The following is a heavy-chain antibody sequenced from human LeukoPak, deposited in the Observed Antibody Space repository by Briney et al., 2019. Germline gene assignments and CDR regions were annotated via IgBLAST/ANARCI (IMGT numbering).Heavy chain of an antibody. V-gene: IGHV1-2*02. CDR1: GYTFTVQY. Sequence: EASVTVSCKASGYTFTVQYMHWVRQAPGQGLEWIGLIKPNSGATNYAQQYQGRVTMTRDTSINTAYMDLSSLTSDDTAVYYCLTDQDRGQGTLVTVS. D-gene: IGHD3-9*01. CDR2: IKPNSGAT. J-gene: IGHJ1*01. CDR3: LTDQD.